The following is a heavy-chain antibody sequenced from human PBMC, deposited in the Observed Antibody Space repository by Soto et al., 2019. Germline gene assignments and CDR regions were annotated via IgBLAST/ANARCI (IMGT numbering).Heavy chain of an antibody. CDR2: ISSNGGST. J-gene: IGHJ5*02. CDR3: ARKKFDCSGGCCYSWIWFDP. Sequence: PRGSLRLSCAASGFTFSSYAMHWVRQAPGKGLEYVSAISSNGGSTYYANSVKGRFTISRDNSKNTLYLQMGSLRAEDMAVYYCARKKFDCSGGCCYSWIWFDPWGQGTLVTVSS. V-gene: IGHV3-64*01. D-gene: IGHD2-15*01. CDR1: GFTFSSYA.